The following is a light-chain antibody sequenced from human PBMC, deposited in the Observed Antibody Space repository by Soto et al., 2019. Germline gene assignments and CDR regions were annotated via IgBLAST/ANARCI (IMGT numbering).Light chain of an antibody. CDR3: ATWDNSLSAGV. CDR2: DNN. Sequence: QSVLTQPPSVSAALGQKVTISCSGSSSNIGNNYVSWYQQLPGTAPKLLIYDNNKRPSGIPDRFSGSKSGTSATLGITGLQTGDEADYYCATWDNSLSAGVFGGGTKLTVL. V-gene: IGLV1-51*01. CDR1: SSNIGNNY. J-gene: IGLJ2*01.